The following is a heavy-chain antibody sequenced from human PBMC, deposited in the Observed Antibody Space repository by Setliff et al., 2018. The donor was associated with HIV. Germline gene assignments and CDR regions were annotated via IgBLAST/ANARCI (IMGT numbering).Heavy chain of an antibody. CDR2: ISAGGHQT. J-gene: IGHJ4*02. CDR3: AIGGGDGRPTWVY. CDR1: GYSFSTYS. V-gene: IGHV1-3*01. D-gene: IGHD3-16*01. Sequence: ASVKVSCKASGYSFSTYSLHWVRQAPGQGLEWVGWISAGGHQTKYSEKFQDRVTITTDTSASTAYLQLSALRSEDTAVFYCAIGGGDGRPTWVYWGLGTLVTVSS.